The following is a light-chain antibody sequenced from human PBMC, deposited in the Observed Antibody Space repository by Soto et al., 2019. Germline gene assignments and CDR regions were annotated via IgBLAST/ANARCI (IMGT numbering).Light chain of an antibody. CDR3: QQYERPPFA. Sequence: EIVLTQSPATLSLSPGDRATLSCRASQRVSNNYLAWYQQNPGQAPRLLNYDATTRAAGVPDRVSGGGSGTDFTLTISALEPEDFALYFCQQYERPPFAFGQGTRLEI. CDR1: QRVSNNY. V-gene: IGKV3D-20*02. J-gene: IGKJ2*01. CDR2: DAT.